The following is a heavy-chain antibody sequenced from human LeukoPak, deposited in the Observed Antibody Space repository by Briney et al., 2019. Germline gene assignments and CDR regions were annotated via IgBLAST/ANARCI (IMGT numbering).Heavy chain of an antibody. CDR2: IYNTGNT. CDR3: ARGLGYSYGPVDY. J-gene: IGHJ4*02. Sequence: PSQTLSLTCTVSGVSISSGGYYWNWIRQHPGKGLEWIGYIYNTGNTYYNPSLKSRVTMSVDTSKNQFSLKLSSVTAADTAVYYCARGLGYSYGPVDYWGQGNLVNVSS. V-gene: IGHV4-31*03. CDR1: GVSISSGGYY. D-gene: IGHD5-18*01.